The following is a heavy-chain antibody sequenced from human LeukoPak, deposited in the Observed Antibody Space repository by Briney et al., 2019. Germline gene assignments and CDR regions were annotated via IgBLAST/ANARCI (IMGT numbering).Heavy chain of an antibody. D-gene: IGHD5-24*01. J-gene: IGHJ4*02. CDR2: IKSIASGATI. CDR3: ATTVATIAGMDH. Sequence: GGSLRLSCAASGFTFGNAWMSWVRQAPGKGLEWVGRIKSIASGATIDNAAPVRGRFTVSRDDSKNMVYLHMNSLKTEDTAVYYCATTVATIAGMDHWGQGALVTVSS. CDR1: GFTFGNAW. V-gene: IGHV3-15*01.